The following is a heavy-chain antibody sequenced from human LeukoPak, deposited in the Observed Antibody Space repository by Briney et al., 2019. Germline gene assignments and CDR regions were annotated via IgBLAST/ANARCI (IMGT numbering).Heavy chain of an antibody. Sequence: SQTLSLTCATSGDSVSSNSAAWNWTRQSPSRGLGWLGRTYYRSKWYNDYAVSVKSRIAINPDTSKNQFSLQLNSVTPEDTAVYYCASSDNSGHLLAYWGQGTLVTVSS. D-gene: IGHD3-22*01. J-gene: IGHJ4*02. CDR1: GDSVSSNSAA. CDR2: TYYRSKWYN. V-gene: IGHV6-1*01. CDR3: ASSDNSGHLLAY.